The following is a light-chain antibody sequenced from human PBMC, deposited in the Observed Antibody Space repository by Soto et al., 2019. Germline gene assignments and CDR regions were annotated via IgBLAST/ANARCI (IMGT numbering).Light chain of an antibody. Sequence: QSVLAQPPSASGSPGQSVTISCTGTSSDVGGYVFVSWYQQHPGKAPKVMIYEVTKRPSGVPDRFSGSKSGNTASLTVSGLQAEDEADYYCSSYAGIDILYVFGTGTKVTVL. J-gene: IGLJ1*01. CDR1: SSDVGGYVF. CDR2: EVT. V-gene: IGLV2-8*01. CDR3: SSYAGIDILYV.